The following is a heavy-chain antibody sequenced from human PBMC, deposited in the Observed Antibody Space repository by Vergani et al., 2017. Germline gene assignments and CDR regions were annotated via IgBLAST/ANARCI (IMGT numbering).Heavy chain of an antibody. D-gene: IGHD3-22*01. J-gene: IGHJ2*01. CDR1: GYPLISRSYY. CDR3: ASGKYYCDSTSHFRGRYFDV. CDR2: IYNSGNG. Sequence: QMQFQESGPGLVKASETLSLPRTVSGYPLISRSYYWGSIRQPPGKGVEWVGGIYNSGNGDSSLSLKSRVTISTDTSKNQFYLRLASVTAADTAVYYCASGKYYCDSTSHFRGRYFDVWGRGTMVTVPS. V-gene: IGHV4-39*01.